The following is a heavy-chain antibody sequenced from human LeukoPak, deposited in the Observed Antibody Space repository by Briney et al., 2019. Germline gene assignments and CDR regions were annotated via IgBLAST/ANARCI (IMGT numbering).Heavy chain of an antibody. CDR1: GDSIISNIYW. D-gene: IGHD3/OR15-3a*01. J-gene: IGHJ3*01. Sequence: SETLSLTCTVSGDSIISNIYWWDWVRLPPGKGLEWIGATFYTGRTFYSPSLKSRVTISVDTSKNQFSLDLSSATAADTAVYYCARRRHNFDFYDVWGQGARVTVSS. CDR3: ARRRHNFDFYDV. CDR2: TFYTGRT. V-gene: IGHV4-39*01.